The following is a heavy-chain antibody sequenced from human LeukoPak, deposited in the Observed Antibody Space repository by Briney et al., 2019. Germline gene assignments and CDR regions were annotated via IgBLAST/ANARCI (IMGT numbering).Heavy chain of an antibody. CDR2: IYYSGST. CDR3: ARGRIQLWHHMDV. CDR1: GGSISSYY. D-gene: IGHD5-18*01. V-gene: IGHV4-59*01. J-gene: IGHJ6*03. Sequence: SETLSLTCTVSGGSISSYYWSWIRQPPGKGLEWIGYIYYSGSTNYNPSLKSRVTISVDTSKNQFSLKLSSVTAADTAVYYCARGRIQLWHHMDVWGKGTTVTVSS.